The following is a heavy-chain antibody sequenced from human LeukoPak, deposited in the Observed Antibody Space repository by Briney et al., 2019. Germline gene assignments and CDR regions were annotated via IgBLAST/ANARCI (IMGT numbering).Heavy chain of an antibody. CDR2: IHVSGRT. V-gene: IGHV4-61*01. J-gene: IGHJ4*02. D-gene: IGHD6-19*01. CDR3: ARGQWQQVNSSFDH. Sequence: SETLSLTCAVSGDSVSSATYYWSWIRQPPGKSLEWLGFIHVSGRTTDYNPSLESRVTISLDTSKSQISLRLTSVTAADTAIYYCARGQWQQVNSSFDHWGQGSLVTVSS. CDR1: GDSVSSATYY.